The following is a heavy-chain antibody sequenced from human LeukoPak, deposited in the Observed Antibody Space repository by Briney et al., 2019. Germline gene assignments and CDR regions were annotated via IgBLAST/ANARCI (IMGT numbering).Heavy chain of an antibody. CDR1: GFSLSTSEVG. Sequence: VSGPTLVKPTQTLTLTCTFSGFSLSTSEVGVGWIRQPPGKALEWLGIIYWDDDKRYSPSLKSRLTIVKDTSKNQVVLTMTNMDPVDTATYYCAHRGTKNWLDPWGQGTLVTVSS. V-gene: IGHV2-5*02. CDR2: IYWDDDK. CDR3: AHRGTKNWLDP. J-gene: IGHJ5*02.